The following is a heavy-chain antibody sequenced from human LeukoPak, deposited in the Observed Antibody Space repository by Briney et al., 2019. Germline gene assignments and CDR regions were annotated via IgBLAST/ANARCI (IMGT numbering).Heavy chain of an antibody. Sequence: SETLSLTCTVSGGSISSSSYYWGWIRQPPGKGLEWIGSIYYSGSTYYNPSLKSRVTISVDTSKNQFSLKPSSVTAADTAVYYCASDLTYYDFWSGYYLYNWFDPWGQGTLVTVSS. V-gene: IGHV4-39*01. J-gene: IGHJ5*02. CDR2: IYYSGST. D-gene: IGHD3-3*01. CDR1: GGSISSSSYY. CDR3: ASDLTYYDFWSGYYLYNWFDP.